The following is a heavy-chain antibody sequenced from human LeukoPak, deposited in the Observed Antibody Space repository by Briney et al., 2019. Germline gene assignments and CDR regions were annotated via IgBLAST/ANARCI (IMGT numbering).Heavy chain of an antibody. D-gene: IGHD1-20*01. CDR3: ARDNFGFDY. J-gene: IGHJ4*02. Sequence: PGRSLRLSCAASGFTFSSYAMHWVRQAPGKGLEWVAVISYDGSNKYYADSVKGRFTISRDNSKNTLYLQMNSLRAEDTAVFYCARDNFGFDYWGQGTLVTVSS. CDR1: GFTFSSYA. V-gene: IGHV3-30-3*01. CDR2: ISYDGSNK.